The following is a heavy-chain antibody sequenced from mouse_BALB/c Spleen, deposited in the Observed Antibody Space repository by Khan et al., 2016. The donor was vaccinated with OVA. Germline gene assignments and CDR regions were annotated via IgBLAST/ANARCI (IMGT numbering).Heavy chain of an antibody. V-gene: IGHV1-4*01. CDR2: INPSSDYT. CDR1: GYTFTSYT. J-gene: IGHJ3*01. CDR3: ARSGADCNSMAWFAF. Sequence: QVQLQQSGAELARPGASVKMSCKASGYTFTSYTMHWVKQRPGQGLEWIGYINPSSDYTNYNQKFKDKATLTADKSSSTAYMQLSSLTPEDSAVYYCARSGADCNSMAWFAFWGQGTLDTVSA. D-gene: IGHD2-10*02.